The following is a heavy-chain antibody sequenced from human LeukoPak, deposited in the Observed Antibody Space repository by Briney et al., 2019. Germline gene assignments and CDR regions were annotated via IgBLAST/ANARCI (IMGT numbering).Heavy chain of an antibody. CDR3: ARATPGGLHGYSFDY. CDR1: GYTFKNYD. Sequence: ASVKVSCKASGYTFKNYDINWVRQATGQGLEGMGWMNPNSGNTGFAQKFQDRVSMTRDTSIKTAYMELTSLRSGDTAVYYCARATPGGLHGYSFDYWGQGTVVTVYS. D-gene: IGHD5-24*01. J-gene: IGHJ4*02. CDR2: MNPNSGNT. V-gene: IGHV1-8*02.